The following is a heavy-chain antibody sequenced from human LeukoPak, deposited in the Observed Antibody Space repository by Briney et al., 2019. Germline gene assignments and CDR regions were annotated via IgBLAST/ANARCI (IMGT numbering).Heavy chain of an antibody. CDR3: ARGDRPREIPPLIRKKNAFDI. D-gene: IGHD2-8*01. CDR2: INHSGST. Sequence: PSETLSLTCAVYGGSFSGYYWSWIRQPPGKGLEWIGEINHSGSTNYNPSLKSRVTISVDTSQNQFSLRLSSVTAADTAVYYCARGDRPREIPPLIRKKNAFDIWGQGTMVTVSS. CDR1: GGSFSGYY. V-gene: IGHV4-34*01. J-gene: IGHJ3*02.